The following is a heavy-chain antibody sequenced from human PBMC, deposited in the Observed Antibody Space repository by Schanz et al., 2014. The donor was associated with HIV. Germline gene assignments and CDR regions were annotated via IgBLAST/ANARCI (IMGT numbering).Heavy chain of an antibody. D-gene: IGHD6-6*01. CDR2: INPNSGGT. Sequence: QVQLVQSGAEVKKPGASVRVSCKTSGYIFTSNVISWVRQAPGQGLEWMGWINPNSGGTNYAQKFQGRVDMTRTTSISAAYMELRGLTSEDTAVYFCARARAKIEGRPVGNWFDPWGQGTLVTVSS. CDR3: ARARAKIEGRPVGNWFDP. CDR1: GYIFTSNV. V-gene: IGHV1-8*01. J-gene: IGHJ5*02.